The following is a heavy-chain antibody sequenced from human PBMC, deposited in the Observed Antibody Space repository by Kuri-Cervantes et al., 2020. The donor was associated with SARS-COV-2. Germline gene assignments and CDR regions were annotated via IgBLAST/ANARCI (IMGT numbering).Heavy chain of an antibody. J-gene: IGHJ4*02. CDR3: ARRHVDTAMVTTYDDY. CDR2: IDPSDSYT. CDR1: GYSFTSYW. Sequence: GESLKIYCQGSGYSFTSYWISWVRQMPGKGLEWMGRIDPSDSYTNYSPSFQGHVTISADKSISTAYLQWSSLKASDTAMYYCARRHVDTAMVTTYDDYWGQGTLVTVSS. D-gene: IGHD5-18*01. V-gene: IGHV5-10-1*01.